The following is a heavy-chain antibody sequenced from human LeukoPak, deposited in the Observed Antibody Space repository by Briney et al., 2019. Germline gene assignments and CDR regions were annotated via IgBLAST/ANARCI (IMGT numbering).Heavy chain of an antibody. V-gene: IGHV7-4-1*02. CDR2: INTNTGNP. J-gene: IGHJ4*02. D-gene: IGHD4-23*01. Sequence: ASVKVSCKASGYAFTNYAMNWVRQAPGQGLEWMGWINTNTGNPTYAQGFTGRFVFSLDTSVNTAYLQINSLKAEDTAVYYCAKDRWSPNYWGQGTLVTVSS. CDR3: AKDRWSPNY. CDR1: GYAFTNYA.